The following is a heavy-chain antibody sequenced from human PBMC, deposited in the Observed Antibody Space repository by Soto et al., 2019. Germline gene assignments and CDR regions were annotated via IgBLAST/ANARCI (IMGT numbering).Heavy chain of an antibody. V-gene: IGHV1-18*04. CDR3: ARERSSGWTGWAAGSYYYGMDA. J-gene: IGHJ6*02. CDR1: GYTFTSYC. CDR2: ISAYNGNT. D-gene: IGHD6-19*01. Sequence: GESVKVSCKASGYTFTSYCISWVRQAPGQGLEWMGWISAYNGNTNYAQKLQGRVTMTTDTSTSTAYMELRSLRSDDTAVYYCARERSSGWTGWAAGSYYYGMDAWGQGTTVTVSS.